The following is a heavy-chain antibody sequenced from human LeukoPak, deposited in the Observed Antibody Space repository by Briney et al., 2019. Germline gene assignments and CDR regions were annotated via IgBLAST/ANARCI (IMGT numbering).Heavy chain of an antibody. D-gene: IGHD3-9*01. Sequence: ASVKVSCKASGYTFTGYYMHWVRQAPGQGLEWMGWINPNSGGTNYAQKFQGRVTMTRDTSISTAYMELSRLRSDDTAVYYCARMTGYYYYMDVWGKGTTVTASS. CDR3: ARMTGYYYYMDV. CDR1: GYTFTGYY. CDR2: INPNSGGT. V-gene: IGHV1-2*02. J-gene: IGHJ6*03.